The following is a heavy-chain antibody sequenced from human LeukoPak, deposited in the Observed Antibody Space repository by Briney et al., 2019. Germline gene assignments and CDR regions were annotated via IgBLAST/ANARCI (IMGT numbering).Heavy chain of an antibody. Sequence: GGSLRLSCAASGFTFSSYALSWVRQAPGKGLEWVSVIYSGGSTYYADSVKGRFTISRDNSKNTLYLQMNSLRAEDTAVYYCARDHHYWGQGTLVTVSS. V-gene: IGHV3-53*01. J-gene: IGHJ4*02. CDR3: ARDHHY. CDR2: IYSGGST. CDR1: GFTFSSYA.